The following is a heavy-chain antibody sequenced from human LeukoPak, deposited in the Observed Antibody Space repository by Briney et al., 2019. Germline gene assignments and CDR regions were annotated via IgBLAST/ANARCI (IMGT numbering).Heavy chain of an antibody. CDR3: AKDVGKWESLHFFDY. D-gene: IGHD1-26*01. V-gene: IGHV3-23*01. CDR1: GFTFSSYT. CDR2: ITTSDGNT. J-gene: IGHJ4*02. Sequence: GGSLRLSCAASGFTFSSYTMSWVRQAPGKGLEWVSTITTSDGNTYYADSVKGRFTVSRDNSKNTLFLQMNSLRGDDTAVYYCAKDVGKWESLHFFDYWGQGTLVTVSS.